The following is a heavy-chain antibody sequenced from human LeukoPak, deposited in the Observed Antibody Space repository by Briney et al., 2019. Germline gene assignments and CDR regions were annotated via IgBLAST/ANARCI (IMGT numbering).Heavy chain of an antibody. CDR1: GGSISSHY. V-gene: IGHV4-59*11. D-gene: IGHD4-11*01. J-gene: IGHJ5*02. Sequence: PSETLSLTCTVSGGSISSHYWSWIRQPPGKGLEWIGYIYYSGSTNYNPSLKSRVTISVDTSKNQFSLKLSSVTAAHTAVYYCARETRNYDYWFDPWGQGTLVTVSS. CDR3: ARETRNYDYWFDP. CDR2: IYYSGST.